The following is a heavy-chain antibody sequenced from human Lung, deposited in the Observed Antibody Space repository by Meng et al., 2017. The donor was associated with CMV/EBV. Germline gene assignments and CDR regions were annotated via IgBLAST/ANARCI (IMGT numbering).Heavy chain of an antibody. J-gene: IGHJ4*02. CDR1: GFPFSNFW. Sequence: GESGEGLVQPGGALGLSCSASGFPFSNFWMHWVRQVPGKAPVWVSRIDSQESSMTYADSVKGRFTVSRDNGKNTLYLQMNSLRIEDTAVYYCVREGGQWFYWGQGTLVTVSS. D-gene: IGHD3-22*01. CDR2: IDSQESSM. CDR3: VREGGQWFY. V-gene: IGHV3-74*03.